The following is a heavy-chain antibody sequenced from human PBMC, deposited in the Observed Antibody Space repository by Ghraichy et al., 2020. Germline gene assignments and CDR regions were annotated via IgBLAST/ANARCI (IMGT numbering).Heavy chain of an antibody. CDR1: GFNSRSYS. Sequence: GGSLRLSCKTSGFNSRSYSMHWVRQAPGKGLEWVALLSNDRNDKYYANSVEGRFTVSRDRSTDTLFLQMNGLTEGDTAVYYCARPMQSGGYYYSYLDVWGNGTTVVVSS. D-gene: IGHD1-26*01. CDR2: LSNDRNDK. J-gene: IGHJ6*03. V-gene: IGHV3-30*03. CDR3: ARPMQSGGYYYSYLDV.